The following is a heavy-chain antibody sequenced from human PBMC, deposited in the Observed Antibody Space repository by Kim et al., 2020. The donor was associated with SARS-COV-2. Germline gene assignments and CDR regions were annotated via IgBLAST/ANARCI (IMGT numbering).Heavy chain of an antibody. CDR1: GFTFSNFW. D-gene: IGHD1-1*01. J-gene: IGHJ4*02. V-gene: IGHV3-7*01. CDR2: IKEDGSHT. CDR3: ARDSLEPCY. Sequence: GGSLRLSCAASGFTFSNFWLSWVRQAPGKGLEWVAYIKEDGSHTQYTDSVKGRFTISRDNTKNTLYLQMNSLRAEDTATYYCARDSLEPCYWGWATLVTV.